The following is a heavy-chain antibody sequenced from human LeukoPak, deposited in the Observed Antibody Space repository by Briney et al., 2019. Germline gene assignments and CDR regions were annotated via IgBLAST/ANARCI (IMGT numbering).Heavy chain of an antibody. J-gene: IGHJ4*02. V-gene: IGHV3-9*01. Sequence: PGGSLRLSCAASGFTFDDYAMHWVRQAPGKGLEWVSGISWNSGSIGYADSVKGRFTISRDNAKNSLYLQMNSLRVEDTAVYYCVPLNWNPPGDFDRWGQGTLVTVSS. CDR2: ISWNSGSI. D-gene: IGHD1-20*01. CDR3: VPLNWNPPGDFDR. CDR1: GFTFDDYA.